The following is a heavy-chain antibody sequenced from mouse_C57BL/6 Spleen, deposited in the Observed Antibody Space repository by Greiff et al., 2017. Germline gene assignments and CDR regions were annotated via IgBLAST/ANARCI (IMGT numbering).Heavy chain of an antibody. V-gene: IGHV1-19*01. CDR1: GYTFTDYY. J-gene: IGHJ4*01. CDR2: INPYNGGT. Sequence: EVQLQQSGPVLVKPGASVKMSCKASGYTFTDYYMNWVKQSHGKSLEWIGVINPYNGGTSYNQKFKGKATLTVDKSSSTAYMELNSLTSEDSAVYYCARWDGVQGAMDYWGQGTSVTVSS. CDR3: ARWDGVQGAMDY. D-gene: IGHD2-14*01.